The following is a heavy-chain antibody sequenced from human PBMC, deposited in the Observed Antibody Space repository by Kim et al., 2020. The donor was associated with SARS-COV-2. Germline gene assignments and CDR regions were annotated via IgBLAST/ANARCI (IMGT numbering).Heavy chain of an antibody. J-gene: IGHJ4*02. V-gene: IGHV3-23*01. CDR3: AKGIMILPSHIAFYY. Sequence: GGSLRLSCAASGFIFSNFAMTWVRQAPGKGLEWVSSISVGGGNTYYADSVKGRFTISRDNYKNTMFLQMDSLRAEDTAVYYCAKGIMILPSHIAFYYWGPETLVSVSS. CDR1: GFIFSNFA. CDR2: ISVGGGNT. D-gene: IGHD3-3*02.